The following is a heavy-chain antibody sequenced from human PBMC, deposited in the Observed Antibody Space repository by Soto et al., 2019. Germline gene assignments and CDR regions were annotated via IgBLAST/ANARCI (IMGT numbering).Heavy chain of an antibody. CDR1: RVGLSSCT. V-gene: IGHV1-69*02. Sequence: PVEVSCKACRVGLSSCTSRSVRQAPGQGLEWMGRIIPILGIANYAQKFQGRVTITADKSTSTAYMELSSLRSEDTAVYYCAITEYSSGWYDDYWGQGTLVTVYS. CDR2: IIPILGIA. D-gene: IGHD6-19*01. CDR3: AITEYSSGWYDDY. J-gene: IGHJ4*02.